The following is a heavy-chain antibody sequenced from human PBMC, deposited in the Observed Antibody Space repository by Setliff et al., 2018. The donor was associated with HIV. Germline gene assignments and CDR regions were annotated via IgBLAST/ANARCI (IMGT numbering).Heavy chain of an antibody. J-gene: IGHJ3*01. CDR1: GDSINKRY. Sequence: PSETLSLTCNVSGDSINKRYWAWVRQPPGKGLEWIGFGHYSGTTSYNPSLNSRVTILVDTSKSQFSLKLTSVTATDTAVYYCARWGEPAHKAFDVWGQGTTVTVSS. D-gene: IGHD3-16*01. CDR3: ARWGEPAHKAFDV. V-gene: IGHV4-59*08. CDR2: GHYSGTT.